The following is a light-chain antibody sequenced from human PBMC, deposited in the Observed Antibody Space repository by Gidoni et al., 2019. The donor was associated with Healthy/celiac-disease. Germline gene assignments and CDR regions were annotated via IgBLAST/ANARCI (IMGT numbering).Light chain of an antibody. CDR3: QQYNSYSRYT. CDR2: KAF. CDR1: QSISNW. V-gene: IGKV1-5*03. Sequence: DIQMTQSPSTLSASVGDRVTITCRASQSISNWLACYQQKPGKAPKLLIYKAFSLESGVPSRFSGSGSGTEFTLTISSLQSDDFATYYCQQYNSYSRYTFGQGTKLEIK. J-gene: IGKJ2*01.